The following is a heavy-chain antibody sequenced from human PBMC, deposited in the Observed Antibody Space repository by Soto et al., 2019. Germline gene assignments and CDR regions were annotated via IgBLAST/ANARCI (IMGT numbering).Heavy chain of an antibody. V-gene: IGHV3-30-3*01. J-gene: IGHJ4*02. CDR1: GLTFSNYA. D-gene: IGHD6-13*01. CDR2: ISYDGSKK. CDR3: ARSPLYSDSEIDY. Sequence: AGGSLRLSCEVSGLTFSNYAMHWVRQAPGKGLEWVAVISYDGSKKFSADSVKGRFTISRDNPKNTLSLQMNRLRTEDTAVYYCARSPLYSDSEIDYWGQGTLVTVSS.